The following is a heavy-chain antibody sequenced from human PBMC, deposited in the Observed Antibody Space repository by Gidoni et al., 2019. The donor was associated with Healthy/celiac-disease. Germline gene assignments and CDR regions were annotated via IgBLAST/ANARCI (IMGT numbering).Heavy chain of an antibody. CDR3: ARMACLGSEMATITD. D-gene: IGHD4-4*01. CDR1: GFSLSTSGMC. Sequence: QVTLRESGPALVTPTQTLPLTCTFSGFSLSTSGMCLSWIRQPPGKALEWLALIDWDDDKYYSTSLKTRLTISKDTSKNQVVLTMTNMDPVDTATYYCARMACLGSEMATITDWGQGTLVTVSS. J-gene: IGHJ4*02. V-gene: IGHV2-70*01. CDR2: IDWDDDK.